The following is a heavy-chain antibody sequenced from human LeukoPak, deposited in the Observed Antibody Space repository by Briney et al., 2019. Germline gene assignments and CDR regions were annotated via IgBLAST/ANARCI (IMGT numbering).Heavy chain of an antibody. CDR2: IYHSGST. V-gene: IGHV4-38-2*01. CDR3: ARYFGPASWYCSGGASSCWFDP. Sequence: SETLSLTCAVSGSSISSGYYWGWIRQPPGKGLEWIGSIYHSGSTYYNPSVKSRVTISVDTSKNQFSLKLNSVSVADTAVYYCARYFGPASWYCSGGASSCWFDPWGQGTLVTVSS. D-gene: IGHD2-15*01. CDR1: GSSISSGYY. J-gene: IGHJ5*02.